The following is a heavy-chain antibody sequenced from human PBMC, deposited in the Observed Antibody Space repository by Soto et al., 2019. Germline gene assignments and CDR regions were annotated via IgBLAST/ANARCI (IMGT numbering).Heavy chain of an antibody. J-gene: IGHJ4*02. Sequence: KPGGSLRLSCAASGFTFSDHYMDWVRQAPGKGLEWVSSISSTTNYIYYGDSMKGRFTISRDNAKNSLYLEMNSLRAEDTAVYYCARESEDLTSNFDYWGQGTLVTVSS. V-gene: IGHV3-21*06. CDR2: ISSTTNYI. CDR1: GFTFSDHY. CDR3: ARESEDLTSNFDY.